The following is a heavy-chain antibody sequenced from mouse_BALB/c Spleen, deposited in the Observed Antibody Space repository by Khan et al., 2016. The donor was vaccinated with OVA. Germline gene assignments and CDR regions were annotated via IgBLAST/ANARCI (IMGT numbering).Heavy chain of an antibody. D-gene: IGHD2-4*01. V-gene: IGHV3-2*02. J-gene: IGHJ3*01. Sequence: EVQLQESGPGLVKPSQSLSLTCTVTGYSITSEYAWNWIRHFPGNKLEWMGYINYSGNTRYNPSLKSRISITRDTSKNQFFLQLNSVTTEDTATYYCTRKDYYDYDPFPYWGHGTLVTVSA. CDR3: TRKDYYDYDPFPY. CDR1: GYSITSEYA. CDR2: INYSGNT.